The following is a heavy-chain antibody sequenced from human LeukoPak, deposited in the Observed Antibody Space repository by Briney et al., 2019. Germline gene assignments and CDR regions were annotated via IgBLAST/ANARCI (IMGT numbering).Heavy chain of an antibody. J-gene: IGHJ4*02. D-gene: IGHD3-9*01. CDR3: AKAAGYYDILTGYLDY. Sequence: PGGSLRLSCPVSGFTFSSYAMSWVRQAPGKGLEWVSVISGSGGSTYYADSVKGRFTISRDKSTNTLYLQMNSLRAEDTAVYYCAKAAGYYDILTGYLDYWGQGTLVTVSS. CDR2: ISGSGGST. V-gene: IGHV3-23*01. CDR1: GFTFSSYA.